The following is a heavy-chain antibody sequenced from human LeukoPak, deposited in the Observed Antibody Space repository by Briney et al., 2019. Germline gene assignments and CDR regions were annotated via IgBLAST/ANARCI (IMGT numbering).Heavy chain of an antibody. J-gene: IGHJ4*02. CDR1: GGSIDGYH. CDR3: ASGTPLYSSSWYYFDY. CDR2: IYYSGST. Sequence: SETLSLTCTVSGGSIDGYHWSWIRQPPGKGLEWIGYIYYSGSTYYNPSLKSRVTISVDTSKNQFSLNLRSVTAADTAVYYCASGTPLYSSSWYYFDYWGQGTLVTVSS. D-gene: IGHD6-13*01. V-gene: IGHV4-59*12.